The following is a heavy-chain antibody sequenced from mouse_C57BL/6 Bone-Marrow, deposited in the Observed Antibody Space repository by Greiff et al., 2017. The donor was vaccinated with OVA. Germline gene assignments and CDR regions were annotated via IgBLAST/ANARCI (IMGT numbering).Heavy chain of an antibody. CDR2: LYPGNSDT. V-gene: IGHV1-5*01. CDR1: GYTFTSYW. Sequence: EVQLQQSGTVLARPGASVKMSCKTSGYTFTSYWMHWVEQRPGQGLEWIGALYPGNSDTSSNQKFKGNAKLTAVTSASTADMELSSLTNEDSAVDYCTRSDGYYGNYWGQGTTRTVSS. D-gene: IGHD2-3*01. J-gene: IGHJ2*01. CDR3: TRSDGYYGNY.